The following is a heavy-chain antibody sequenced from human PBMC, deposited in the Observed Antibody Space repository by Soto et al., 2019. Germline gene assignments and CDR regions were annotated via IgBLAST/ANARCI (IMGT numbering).Heavy chain of an antibody. CDR2: ISWNSGSI. J-gene: IGHJ4*02. CDR3: AKDAVEDSQYGPYYFDY. V-gene: IGHV3-9*01. Sequence: GGSLRLSCAASGFTFDDYAMHWVRQAPGKGLEWVSGISWNSGSIGYADSVKGRFTISRDNAKNSLYLQMNSLRAEDTALYYCAKDAVEDSQYGPYYFDYWGQGTLVTVSS. CDR1: GFTFDDYA. D-gene: IGHD1-1*01.